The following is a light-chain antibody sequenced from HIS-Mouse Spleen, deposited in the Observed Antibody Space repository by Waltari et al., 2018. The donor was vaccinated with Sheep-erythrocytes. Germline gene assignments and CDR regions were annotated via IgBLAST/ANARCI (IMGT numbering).Light chain of an antibody. V-gene: IGKV1-33*01. J-gene: IGKJ4*01. CDR3: QQYDNLPLT. CDR1: QDISNY. Sequence: DIQMTQSTSSLSASVVDRVTIPCQARQDISNYLNWYQQKPRKAPKLLIYDASNLETGVPARFSGSGSGTDFTFTISSLQPEDIATYYCQQYDNLPLTFGGGTKVEIK. CDR2: DAS.